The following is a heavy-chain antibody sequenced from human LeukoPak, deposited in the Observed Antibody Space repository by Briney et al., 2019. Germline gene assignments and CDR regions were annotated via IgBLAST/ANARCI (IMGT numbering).Heavy chain of an antibody. Sequence: PGKSLRLSCAASGFTFSSYAMTWVRQAPGKGLEWVSGIRGSGDNTYYADSVKGRFTISRDNSKNTLYLQMNSLRAEDTAVYYCAKGVSAAADDAFDIWGQGTMVTVSS. V-gene: IGHV3-23*01. J-gene: IGHJ3*02. CDR1: GFTFSSYA. D-gene: IGHD6-13*01. CDR2: IRGSGDNT. CDR3: AKGVSAAADDAFDI.